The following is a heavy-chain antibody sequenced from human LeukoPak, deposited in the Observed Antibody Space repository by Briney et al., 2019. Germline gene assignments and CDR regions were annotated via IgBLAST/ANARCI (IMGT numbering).Heavy chain of an antibody. CDR3: ARDMAVPPYNCFDP. V-gene: IGHV4-4*07. CDR2: IYTSGST. Sequence: SETLSLTCTVSGGSISSYYRSWIRQPAGKGLEWIGLIYTSGSTNYNPSLKSRVTMSLDTSKNQFSLRLSSVTTADTAVYYCARDMAVPPYNCFDPWGQGTLVTVSS. D-gene: IGHD6-19*01. CDR1: GGSISSYY. J-gene: IGHJ5*02.